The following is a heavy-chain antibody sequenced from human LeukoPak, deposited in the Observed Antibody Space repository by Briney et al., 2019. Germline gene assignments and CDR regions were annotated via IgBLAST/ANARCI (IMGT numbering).Heavy chain of an antibody. D-gene: IGHD3-3*01. CDR1: GYTFINHG. CDR3: GRWSPDPNDS. J-gene: IGHJ4*02. Sequence: ASVKVSCKASGYTFINHGISWVRQAPGQGLEWMGWFSAYNGRTEYAQKFQDRVTMTTDTSTTTGYMELRSLGSDDTAVYFCGRWSPDPNDSWGQGTLVTVSS. V-gene: IGHV1-18*01. CDR2: FSAYNGRT.